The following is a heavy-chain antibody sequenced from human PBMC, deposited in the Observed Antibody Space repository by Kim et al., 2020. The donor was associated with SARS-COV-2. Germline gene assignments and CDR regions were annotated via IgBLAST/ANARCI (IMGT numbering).Heavy chain of an antibody. V-gene: IGHV4-39*01. Sequence: SETLSLTCTVSGGSISSSSYYWGWIRQPPGKGLEWIGSIYYSGSTYYNPSLKSRVTISVDTSKNQFSLKLSSVTAADTAVYYCARLFSSSWSVYYYYGM. CDR2: IYYSGST. D-gene: IGHD6-13*01. CDR3: ARLFSSSWSVYYYYGM. J-gene: IGHJ6*01. CDR1: GGSISSSSYY.